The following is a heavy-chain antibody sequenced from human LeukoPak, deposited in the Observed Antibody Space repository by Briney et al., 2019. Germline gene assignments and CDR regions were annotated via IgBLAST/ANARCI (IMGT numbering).Heavy chain of an antibody. J-gene: IGHJ4*02. V-gene: IGHV4-34*01. CDR2: INHSGST. CDR3: ARGWYYFDY. D-gene: IGHD2-8*02. Sequence: PSETLSLTCAVYGGSFSGYYWSWIRQPPGKGLERIGEINHSGSTNYNPSLKSRVTISVDTSKNQFSLKLSSVTAADTAVYYCARGWYYFDYWGQGTLVTVSS. CDR1: GGSFSGYY.